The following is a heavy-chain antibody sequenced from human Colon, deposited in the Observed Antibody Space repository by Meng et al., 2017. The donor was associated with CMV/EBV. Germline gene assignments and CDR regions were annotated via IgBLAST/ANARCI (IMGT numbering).Heavy chain of an antibody. Sequence: GFTFSSYAMSWVRQAPGKGLEWVSAISGSGGSTYYADSVKGRFTISRDNSKNTLYLQMNSLRAEDTAVYYCAKDRQYYYDSSGYSDYWGQGTLVTVSS. D-gene: IGHD3-22*01. CDR3: AKDRQYYYDSSGYSDY. V-gene: IGHV3-23*01. CDR1: GFTFSSYA. J-gene: IGHJ4*02. CDR2: ISGSGGST.